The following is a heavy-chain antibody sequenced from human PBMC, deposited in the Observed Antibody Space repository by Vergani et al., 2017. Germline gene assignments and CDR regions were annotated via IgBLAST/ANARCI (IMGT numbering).Heavy chain of an antibody. D-gene: IGHD5-12*01. J-gene: IGHJ6*03. CDR1: GFTFSSYA. Sequence: QVQLVESGGGVVQPGRSLILSCAASGFTFSSYAMHWVRQAPGKGLEWVAVISYDGSNKYYAESVKGRFTISRDHSKNTLYRQMDCLRAEDTAVYECARVAIVATEGYYYYYMDVWGRGTTVTVSS. CDR3: ARVAIVATEGYYYYYMDV. V-gene: IGHV3-30-3*01. CDR2: ISYDGSNK.